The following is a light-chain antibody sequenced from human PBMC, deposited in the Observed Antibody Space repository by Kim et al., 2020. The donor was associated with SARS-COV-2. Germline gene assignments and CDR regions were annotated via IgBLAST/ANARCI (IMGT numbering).Light chain of an antibody. Sequence: SYELTQPPSVSVSPGQTTTIPCSGDKLGEKFACWYQQKPGQSPVLVIYEDNKRPSGIPERFSGSTSGNTATLTISVTQAMDEADYYCQAWDNSAAGVFGG. CDR2: EDN. J-gene: IGLJ2*01. CDR3: QAWDNSAAGV. CDR1: KLGEKF. V-gene: IGLV3-1*01.